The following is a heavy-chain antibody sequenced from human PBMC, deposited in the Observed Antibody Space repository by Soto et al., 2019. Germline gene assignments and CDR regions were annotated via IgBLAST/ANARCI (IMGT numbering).Heavy chain of an antibody. CDR2: ISSSSSTI. CDR1: GFTFSSYS. J-gene: IGHJ6*03. D-gene: IGHD2-15*01. V-gene: IGHV3-48*01. Sequence: GGSLRLSCAASGFTFSSYSMNWVRQAPGKGLEWVSYISSSSSTIYYADSVKGRFTISRDNAKNSLYLQMNSLRAEDTAVYYCARELLYLGGTTYYYYMDVWGKGTTVTVSS. CDR3: ARELLYLGGTTYYYYMDV.